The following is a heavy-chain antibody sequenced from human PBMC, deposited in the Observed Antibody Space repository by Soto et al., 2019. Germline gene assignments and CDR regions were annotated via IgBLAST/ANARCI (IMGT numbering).Heavy chain of an antibody. Sequence: SETLSLTCTVSGGSISSYYWSWIRQPPGKGLEWIGYIYYSGSTNYNPSLKSRVTISVDTSKNQFSLKLSSVTAADTAVYYCAREVGLRKRVDYYYGMAVWGQGTTVTVSS. CDR3: AREVGLRKRVDYYYGMAV. V-gene: IGHV4-59*01. D-gene: IGHD3-10*01. J-gene: IGHJ6*02. CDR1: GGSISSYY. CDR2: IYYSGST.